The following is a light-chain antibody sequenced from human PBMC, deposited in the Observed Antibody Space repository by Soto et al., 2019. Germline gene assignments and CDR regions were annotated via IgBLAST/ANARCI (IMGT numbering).Light chain of an antibody. CDR2: AAS. CDR3: QQYNDWPRT. CDR1: LGVARY. V-gene: IGKV1-9*01. Sequence: IQLTQSPSSLSASVGDRVTITCRASLGVARYLAWYQQKPGTAPKLLIYAASTLQSGVPSRFSGSGSGTEFTLTISSLQSEDFAVYYCQQYNDWPRTFGQGTKVDI. J-gene: IGKJ1*01.